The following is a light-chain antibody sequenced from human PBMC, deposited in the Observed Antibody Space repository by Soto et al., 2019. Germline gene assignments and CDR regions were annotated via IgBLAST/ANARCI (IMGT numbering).Light chain of an antibody. CDR2: GAS. Sequence: ELVLTQSPGTLSLSPGERATLSCKASQSVTSRYLAWYQQKPGQAPRLLIYGASSRATGIPDRFSGSGSGTYFTLTISRLEPEDFAVYFCHQYNNSPDYTFVQGTKLEIK. J-gene: IGKJ2*01. CDR1: QSVTSRY. CDR3: HQYNNSPDYT. V-gene: IGKV3-20*01.